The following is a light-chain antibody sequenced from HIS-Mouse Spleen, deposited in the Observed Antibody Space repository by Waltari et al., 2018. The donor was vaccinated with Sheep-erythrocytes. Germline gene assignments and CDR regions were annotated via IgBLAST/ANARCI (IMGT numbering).Light chain of an antibody. CDR1: ALPKQY. V-gene: IGLV3-25*03. CDR2: KDS. CDR3: QSADSSGTYV. Sequence: SYELTQPPSVSVSPGQTARITCPGDALPKQYAYWYQQKPGQAPVLVISKDSERPSGIPERFAGSSSGTTVTLTISGVQAEDEADYYCQSADSSGTYVFGTGTKVTVL. J-gene: IGLJ1*01.